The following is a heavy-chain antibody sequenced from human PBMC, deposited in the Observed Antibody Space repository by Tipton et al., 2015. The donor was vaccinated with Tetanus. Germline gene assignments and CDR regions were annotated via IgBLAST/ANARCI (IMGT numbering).Heavy chain of an antibody. CDR1: GASIGSISYY. D-gene: IGHD1-1*01. Sequence: GLVKPSETLSLTCTVSGASIGSISYYWSWIRQPPGKGLEWIGYTYYSGSTGYNPSLKSRVTISIDSSKNQFSLKLTSVTAADTAVYYCARANNEFPKKGPFDSWGQGSLVIVSS. CDR3: ARANNEFPKKGPFDS. J-gene: IGHJ4*02. CDR2: TYYSGST. V-gene: IGHV4-61*01.